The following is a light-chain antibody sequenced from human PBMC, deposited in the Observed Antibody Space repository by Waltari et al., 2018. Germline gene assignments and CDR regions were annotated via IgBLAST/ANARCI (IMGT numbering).Light chain of an antibody. CDR1: QSVSSLS. CDR2: GSS. CDR3: QQYGTSPT. V-gene: IGKV3-20*01. Sequence: EIVLTQSPGTLSLSPGERATLSCRASQSVSSLSVPWYQQNSGQTPRLLIYGSSTRASGIPDRFSGSGSGTDFTLTISSLEPEDFAVYHCQQYGTSPTFGGGTRVEIK. J-gene: IGKJ4*01.